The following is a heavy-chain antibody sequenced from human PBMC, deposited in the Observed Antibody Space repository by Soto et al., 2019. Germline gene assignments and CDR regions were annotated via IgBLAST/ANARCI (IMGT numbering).Heavy chain of an antibody. CDR2: IYYSGSA. CDR3: ARWTYCGGDCYWLDF. D-gene: IGHD2-21*02. J-gene: IGHJ4*02. Sequence: PSETLPLTCTISGGSIGGFYWGWIRQPPGKGLEWIGNIYYSGSANYDPSLRSRVTISLNTSKNQFSLNLNSVTAADTAIYYCARWTYCGGDCYWLDFWGQGTLVTVSS. CDR1: GGSIGGFY. V-gene: IGHV4-59*01.